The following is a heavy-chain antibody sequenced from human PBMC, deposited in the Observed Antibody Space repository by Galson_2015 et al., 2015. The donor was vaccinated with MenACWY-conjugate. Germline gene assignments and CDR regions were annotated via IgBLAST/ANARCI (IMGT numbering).Heavy chain of an antibody. Sequence: ETLSLTCTVSGGSISSYYLSWIRQPPGKGLEWIGYIYYSGTTKYNPSLKSRVTISADTSKTQFSLRLNSVTAADTAVYYCARRHCSNGSCFFDYWGQGSLVTVSS. CDR2: IYYSGTT. CDR1: GGSISSYY. J-gene: IGHJ4*02. V-gene: IGHV4-59*08. CDR3: ARRHCSNGSCFFDY. D-gene: IGHD2-15*01.